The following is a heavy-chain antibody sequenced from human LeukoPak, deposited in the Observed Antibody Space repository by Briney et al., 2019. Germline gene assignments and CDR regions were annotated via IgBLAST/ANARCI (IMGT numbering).Heavy chain of an antibody. CDR1: GFTFSSYS. V-gene: IGHV3-7*01. CDR3: ARDSGTYTYGFEFDY. Sequence: GGSLRLSCAASGFTFSSYSMNWVRQAPGKGLEWVAYIKQDGSEKNYVDSVKGRFTISRDNAKNSLYLQMNSLRAEDTAVYYCARDSGTYTYGFEFDYWGQGTLVTVSS. J-gene: IGHJ4*02. CDR2: IKQDGSEK. D-gene: IGHD5-18*01.